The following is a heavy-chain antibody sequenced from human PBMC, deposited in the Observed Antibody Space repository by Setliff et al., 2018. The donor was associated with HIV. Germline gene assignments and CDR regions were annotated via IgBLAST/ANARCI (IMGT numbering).Heavy chain of an antibody. D-gene: IGHD6-6*01. CDR2: SIPILGTT. CDR1: RVTFTTYV. J-gene: IGHJ2*01. CDR3: ATLAPQYTTSWKGYFDL. Sequence: SVKVSCKASRVTFTTYVMTWVRQAPGQGLQWMGGSIPILGTTNYAQKFQGRVTITANKSKSTAHMDLSSLKSEDTAVYYCATLAPQYTTSWKGYFDLWGRGTLVTVSS. V-gene: IGHV1-69*10.